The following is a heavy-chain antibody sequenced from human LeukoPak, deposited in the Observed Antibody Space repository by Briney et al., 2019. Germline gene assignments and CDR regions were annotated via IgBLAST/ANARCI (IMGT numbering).Heavy chain of an antibody. J-gene: IGHJ5*02. CDR2: IDYSGYT. V-gene: IGHV4-59*13. Sequence: SETLSLTCTVSGGSISSYYWAWFGQPRGKGLDGIGYIDYSGYTNYNPSLKSRVTISVDTSKNQFSLKLTSVTAADTAVYFCARGGYYGSGNDFRFDPWDQGTLVTVSS. D-gene: IGHD3-10*01. CDR3: ARGGYYGSGNDFRFDP. CDR1: GGSISSYY.